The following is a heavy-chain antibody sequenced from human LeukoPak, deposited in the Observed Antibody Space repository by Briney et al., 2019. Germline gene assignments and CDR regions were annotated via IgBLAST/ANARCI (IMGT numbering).Heavy chain of an antibody. V-gene: IGHV4-34*01. CDR1: GGSFSGYY. CDR3: ARGHCSSTSCYMGDDY. Sequence: SETLSLTCAVYGGSFSGYYWSWIRQPPGKGLEWIGEINHSGSTNYNPSLKRRVTISVDTSKNQLSLKLSSVTAADTAVCYCARGHCSSTSCYMGDDYWGQGTLVTVSS. CDR2: INHSGST. D-gene: IGHD2-2*02. J-gene: IGHJ4*02.